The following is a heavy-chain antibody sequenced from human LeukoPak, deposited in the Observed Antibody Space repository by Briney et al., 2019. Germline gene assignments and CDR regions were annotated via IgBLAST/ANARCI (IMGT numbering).Heavy chain of an antibody. CDR2: FDPEGGET. D-gene: IGHD3-16*02. CDR1: GYTLTELS. CDR3: ATGGVNPYYDYVWGSYRYRASPERAVQH. J-gene: IGHJ1*01. V-gene: IGHV1-24*01. Sequence: ASVKVSCKVSGYTLTELSMHGVRQAPGKGLEWMGGFDPEGGETIYAQKFQGRVTMTEDTSTDTAYMELSSLRSEDTAVYYCATGGVNPYYDYVWGSYRYRASPERAVQHWGQGTLVTVSS.